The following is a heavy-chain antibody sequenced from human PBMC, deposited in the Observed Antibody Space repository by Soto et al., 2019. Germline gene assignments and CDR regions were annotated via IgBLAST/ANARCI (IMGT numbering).Heavy chain of an antibody. CDR3: ARERPDGSRLDP. D-gene: IGHD6-13*01. V-gene: IGHV4-59*12. J-gene: IGHJ5*02. CDR1: GGSISNYY. Sequence: PSETLSLTCTVSGGSISNYYWSWLRQPPGKGLEWIGYIYYSGSTNYNPSLRSRVTISVDTSKNQFSLKLSSVTAADTAVYYCARERPDGSRLDPWGQGTLVTVSS. CDR2: IYYSGST.